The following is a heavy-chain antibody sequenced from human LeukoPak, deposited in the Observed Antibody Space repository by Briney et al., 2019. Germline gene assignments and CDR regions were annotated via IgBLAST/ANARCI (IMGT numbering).Heavy chain of an antibody. CDR1: GGSISRYY. CDR3: ASGTTNYYYGMDV. D-gene: IGHD1-7*01. CDR2: IYYSGST. V-gene: IGHV4-59*01. J-gene: IGHJ6*02. Sequence: SETLSLTCTVSGGSISRYYWSGIRQPPGKGLEWIGYIYYSGSTNYNPSLKSRVTMPVDTSKNQFSLNLSSVTAADTAVYYCASGTTNYYYGMDVWGQGTTVTVSS.